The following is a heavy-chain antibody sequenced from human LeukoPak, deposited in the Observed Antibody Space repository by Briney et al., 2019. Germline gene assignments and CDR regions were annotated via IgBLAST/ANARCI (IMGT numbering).Heavy chain of an antibody. J-gene: IGHJ3*02. CDR3: ARDLTASDAFDI. D-gene: IGHD2-21*02. CDR2: IDYSGST. V-gene: IGHV4-30-4*08. Sequence: PSETLSLTCTVSGASISSGDYYWSWIRQPPGKGLEWIGYIDYSGSTYYNPSLKSRVTISVDTSKNQFSLRLSSVTAADTAVYYCARDLTASDAFDIWGQGTMVTVSS. CDR1: GASISSGDYY.